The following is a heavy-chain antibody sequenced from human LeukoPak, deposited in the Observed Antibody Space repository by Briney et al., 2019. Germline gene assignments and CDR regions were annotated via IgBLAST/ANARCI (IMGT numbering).Heavy chain of an antibody. Sequence: SETLSLTCTVSGGSISSYYWSWIRQPPGRGLEWIGYIYYSGSTNYNPSLKSRVTISVDTSKNQFSLKLSSVTAADTAVYYCARKEGIAAAGHFDYWGQGTLVTVSS. CDR1: GGSISSYY. V-gene: IGHV4-59*08. CDR2: IYYSGST. CDR3: ARKEGIAAAGHFDY. J-gene: IGHJ4*02. D-gene: IGHD6-13*01.